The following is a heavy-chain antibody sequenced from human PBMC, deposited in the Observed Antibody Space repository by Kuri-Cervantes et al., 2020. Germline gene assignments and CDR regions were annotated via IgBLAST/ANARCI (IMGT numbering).Heavy chain of an antibody. J-gene: IGHJ6*02. D-gene: IGHD6-13*01. Sequence: GGSLRLSCAASGFTFSDYYMSWIRQAPGKGLEWVSVIYSGGSTYYADSVKGRFTISRDNSKNTLYLQMNSLRAEDTAVYYCARDIAATRYYYYGMDVWGQGTTVTVSS. V-gene: IGHV3-53*01. CDR1: GFTFSDYY. CDR2: IYSGGST. CDR3: ARDIAATRYYYYGMDV.